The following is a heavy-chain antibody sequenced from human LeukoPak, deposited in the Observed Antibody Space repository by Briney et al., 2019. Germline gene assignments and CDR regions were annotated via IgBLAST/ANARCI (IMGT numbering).Heavy chain of an antibody. V-gene: IGHV1-2*02. CDR2: INPNSGGT. CDR3: ARFDDQYS. Sequence: ASVKVSCKASGYTFTGYYMHWVRQAPGQGLEWMGWINPNSGGTNYAQKFQGRVTMTRDTSTSTVYMELSSLRSEDTAVYYCARFDDQYSWGQGTLVTVSS. J-gene: IGHJ4*02. D-gene: IGHD5-18*01. CDR1: GYTFTGYY.